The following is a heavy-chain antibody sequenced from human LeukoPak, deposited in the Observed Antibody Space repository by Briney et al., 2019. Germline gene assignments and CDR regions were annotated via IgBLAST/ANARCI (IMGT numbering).Heavy chain of an antibody. CDR3: ARREELLRNFDY. CDR1: GGSISSSSYY. D-gene: IGHD1-26*01. Sequence: SETLSLTCTVSGGSISSSSYYWGWIRQPPGEGLEWIGSIYYSGSTYYNPPLKSRVTISVDTSKNQFSLKLSSVTAADTAVYYCARREELLRNFDYWGQGTLVTVSS. CDR2: IYYSGST. J-gene: IGHJ4*02. V-gene: IGHV4-39*01.